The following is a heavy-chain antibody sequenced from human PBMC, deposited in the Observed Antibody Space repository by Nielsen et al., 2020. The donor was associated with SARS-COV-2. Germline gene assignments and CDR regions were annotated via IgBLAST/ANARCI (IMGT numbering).Heavy chain of an antibody. CDR1: GGSISSYY. J-gene: IGHJ4*02. D-gene: IGHD6-19*01. V-gene: IGHV4-59*01. CDR3: ARAGYSSGWYDY. Sequence: SETLSLTCTVSGGSISSYYWSWIRQPPGKGLEWIGYIYYSGSTNYNPSLKSRVTISVDTSKNQFSLKLSSVTAADTAVYYCARAGYSSGWYDYWGQGTLVTVSS. CDR2: IYYSGST.